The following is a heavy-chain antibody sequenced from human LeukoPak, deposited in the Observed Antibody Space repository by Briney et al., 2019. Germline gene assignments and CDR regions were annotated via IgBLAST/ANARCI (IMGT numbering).Heavy chain of an antibody. V-gene: IGHV3-49*03. Sequence: GGSLRLSCTASGFTFSDYAMSWFRQAPGKGLEWVGFIRSKAYGGTTEYAASVKGRFTISRDDSKSIAYLQMNSLKTEDTAVYYCTRVAATRPPDYWGQGTLVTVSS. CDR3: TRVAATRPPDY. D-gene: IGHD2-15*01. CDR2: IRSKAYGGTT. J-gene: IGHJ4*02. CDR1: GFTFSDYA.